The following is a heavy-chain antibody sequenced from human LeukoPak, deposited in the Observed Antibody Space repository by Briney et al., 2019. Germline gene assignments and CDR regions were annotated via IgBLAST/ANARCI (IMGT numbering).Heavy chain of an antibody. D-gene: IGHD3-22*01. CDR2: IIPIFGTA. CDR1: GGTFSSYA. J-gene: IGHJ4*02. Sequence: SVKVSCKASGGTFSSYAISWVRQAPGQGLEWMGGIIPIFGTAIYAQKFQGRVTITTDESTSTAYMELSSLRSEDTAVYYCAREFQNRGYYDSSGPAYWGQGTLVTVSS. V-gene: IGHV1-69*05. CDR3: AREFQNRGYYDSSGPAY.